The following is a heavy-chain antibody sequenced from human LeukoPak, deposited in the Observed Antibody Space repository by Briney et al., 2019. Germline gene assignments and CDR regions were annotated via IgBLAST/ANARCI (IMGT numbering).Heavy chain of an antibody. CDR1: GFTFSSYA. CDR3: AKDKSSGWYGYFQH. D-gene: IGHD6-19*01. Sequence: GGSLRLSCAASGFTFSSYAMSWVRQAPGKGLEWVSAISGSGGSTYYADSVKGWFTISRDNSKNTLYLQMNSLKAEDTAVYYCAKDKSSGWYGYFQHWGQGTLVTVSS. CDR2: ISGSGGST. J-gene: IGHJ1*01. V-gene: IGHV3-23*01.